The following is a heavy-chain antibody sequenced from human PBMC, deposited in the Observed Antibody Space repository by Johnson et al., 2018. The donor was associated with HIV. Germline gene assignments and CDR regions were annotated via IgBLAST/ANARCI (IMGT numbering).Heavy chain of an antibody. CDR1: GFTFDDYG. Sequence: QVQLVESGGGVVRPGGSLRLSCAAPGFTFDDYGMHWVRQAPGKGLEWVAFIRYDGSNKYYADSVKGRFTISRDNSKNTLYLQMNSLRAGDTAVYYCARAKGGSYSDEQGAFDIWGQGTMVTVSS. CDR2: IRYDGSNK. CDR3: ARAKGGSYSDEQGAFDI. V-gene: IGHV3-30*02. J-gene: IGHJ3*02. D-gene: IGHD1-26*01.